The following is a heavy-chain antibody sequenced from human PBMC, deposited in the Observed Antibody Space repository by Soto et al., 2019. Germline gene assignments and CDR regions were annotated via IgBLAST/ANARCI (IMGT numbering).Heavy chain of an antibody. D-gene: IGHD2-15*01. CDR1: GYSISSGYY. J-gene: IGHJ4*02. V-gene: IGHV4-38-2*02. Sequence: SETLSLTCAVSGYSISSGYYWGCIRQPPGKGLEWIGSIYHSGSTYYNPSLKSRVTISVDTSKNQFSLKLSSVTAADTAVYYCARDGHCSGGSCYSSKFDYWGQGTLVTVSS. CDR2: IYHSGST. CDR3: ARDGHCSGGSCYSSKFDY.